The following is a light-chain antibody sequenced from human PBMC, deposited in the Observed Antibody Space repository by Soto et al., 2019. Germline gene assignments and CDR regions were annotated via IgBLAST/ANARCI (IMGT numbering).Light chain of an antibody. CDR2: DAS. Sequence: DIQMTQSPSTLSASVGDRVTITCRASQSISSWLAWYQQKPGKAPKLLIYDASSLESGVPSRFSGSGSGTEFTLTISRLQPDDFAAYYCHQYNSYSPNTFGQGTKLEIK. CDR3: HQYNSYSPNT. J-gene: IGKJ2*01. CDR1: QSISSW. V-gene: IGKV1-5*01.